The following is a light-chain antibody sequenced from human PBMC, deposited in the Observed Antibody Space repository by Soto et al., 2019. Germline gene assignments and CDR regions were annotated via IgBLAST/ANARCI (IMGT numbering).Light chain of an antibody. CDR3: QQYIRSLHT. CDR1: QSVLSTSDNKNY. Sequence: DIVMAQSPDSLAVSLGERATVNCKSSQSVLSTSDNKNYLAWYQQKPGQPPKALIYWASTRESGVPDRFSGSGSGTDFTLTINSLQADDVAVYYCQQYIRSLHTFGQGTKLEIK. CDR2: WAS. J-gene: IGKJ2*01. V-gene: IGKV4-1*01.